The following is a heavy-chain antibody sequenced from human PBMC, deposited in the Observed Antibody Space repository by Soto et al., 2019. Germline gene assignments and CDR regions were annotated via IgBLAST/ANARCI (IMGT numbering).Heavy chain of an antibody. V-gene: IGHV3-23*01. Sequence: HPGGSLRLSCGASGFTFSDNAMTWVRQAPGKGLEWVSSISDGGDSTYYADSVKGRFAVSRDNSKNTLFLHMNSLGAEDTAVYYCAKSLSTAVNYGLDVWGQGTSVTVSS. CDR1: GFTFSDNA. CDR2: ISDGGDST. CDR3: AKSLSTAVNYGLDV. D-gene: IGHD2-2*01. J-gene: IGHJ6*02.